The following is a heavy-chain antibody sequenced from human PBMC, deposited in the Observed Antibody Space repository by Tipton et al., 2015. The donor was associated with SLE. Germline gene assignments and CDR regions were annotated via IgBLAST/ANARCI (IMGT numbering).Heavy chain of an antibody. J-gene: IGHJ4*02. D-gene: IGHD3-22*01. CDR1: GGSISSYY. V-gene: IGHV4-59*01. Sequence: TLSLTCTVPGGSISSYYWSWIRQPPGKGLEWIGYIYYSGSTNYNPSLKSRVTISVDTSKNQFSLKLSSVTAADTAVYYCARSLGSMIEDYWGQGTLVTVSS. CDR3: ARSLGSMIEDY. CDR2: IYYSGST.